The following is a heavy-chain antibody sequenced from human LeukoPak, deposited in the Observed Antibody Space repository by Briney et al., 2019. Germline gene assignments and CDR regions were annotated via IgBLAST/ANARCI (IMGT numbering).Heavy chain of an antibody. V-gene: IGHV1-69*13. CDR3: ARGGEMATTNRFDYYYGMDV. Sequence: ASVKVSCKASGGTFSSYAISWVRLAPGQGLEWMGGIIPIFGTANYAQKFQGRVTITADESTSTAYMERSSLRSEDTAVYYCARGGEMATTNRFDYYYGMDVWGQGTTVTVSS. CDR1: GGTFSSYA. D-gene: IGHD5-24*01. J-gene: IGHJ6*02. CDR2: IIPIFGTA.